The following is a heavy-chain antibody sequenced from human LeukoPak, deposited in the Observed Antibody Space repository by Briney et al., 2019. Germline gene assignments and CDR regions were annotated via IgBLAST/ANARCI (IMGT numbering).Heavy chain of an antibody. J-gene: IGHJ5*02. Sequence: ASVKVSCKASGYTFTSYGISWVRQAPGQGLEWMGWISAYNGNTNYAQKLQGRVTMTTDTSTSTAYMELRSLRSDDTAVYYCARPWRIAAAGNWFDPWGQGTLVTVSS. CDR3: ARPWRIAAAGNWFDP. CDR1: GYTFTSYG. CDR2: ISAYNGNT. D-gene: IGHD6-13*01. V-gene: IGHV1-18*01.